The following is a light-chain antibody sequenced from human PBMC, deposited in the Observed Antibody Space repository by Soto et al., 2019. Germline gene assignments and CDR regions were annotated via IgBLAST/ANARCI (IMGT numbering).Light chain of an antibody. CDR3: QQYSSYLYT. Sequence: DIQMTQSPSTLSASVGDRVTITGRASQSIGHWLAWYQQKPGKAPKVLIYGASSIESGVPSRFSGSGSGTEFTLTISSLQPDDFAAYYCQQYSSYLYTFGQGTKLEIK. CDR1: QSIGHW. CDR2: GAS. V-gene: IGKV1-5*03. J-gene: IGKJ2*01.